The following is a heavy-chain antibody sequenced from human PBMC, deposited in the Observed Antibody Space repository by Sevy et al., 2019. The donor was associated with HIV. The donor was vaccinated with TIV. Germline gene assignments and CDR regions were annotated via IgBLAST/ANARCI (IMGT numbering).Heavy chain of an antibody. CDR2: IKSKTDGGTT. D-gene: IGHD2-15*01. CDR3: TLEGLYCSGGTCYSEGFDS. V-gene: IGHV3-15*01. CDR1: GFTVSDAW. Sequence: GGSLRLSCAAFGFTVSDAWMSWVRQAPGKGLQWVGRIKSKTDGGTTDYVTPVKGRFTISRDDSKNTLYLQINSLKTVDTAVYYGTLEGLYCSGGTCYSEGFDSWGQGILVTVSS. J-gene: IGHJ4*02.